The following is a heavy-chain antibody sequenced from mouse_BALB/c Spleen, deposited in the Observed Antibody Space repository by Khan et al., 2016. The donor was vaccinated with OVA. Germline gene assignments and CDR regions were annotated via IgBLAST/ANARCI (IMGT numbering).Heavy chain of an antibody. CDR3: ARPAYDGYYDY. V-gene: IGHV1S137*01. CDR2: ISTYSGST. Sequence: QIQLVQSGPELVRPGVSVKISCKGSGYTFTDYAMYWVKQSHAKSLEWIGLISTYSGSTNYNQKFKGKATMTVDKSSSTAYMELASLTSEDSAIYYCARPAYDGYYDYWGQGTTLTVAS. J-gene: IGHJ2*01. D-gene: IGHD2-3*01. CDR1: GYTFTDYA.